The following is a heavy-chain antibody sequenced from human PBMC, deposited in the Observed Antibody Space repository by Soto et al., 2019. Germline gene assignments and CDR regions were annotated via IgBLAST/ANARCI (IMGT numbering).Heavy chain of an antibody. CDR3: ARQRIMITFGGVIVIPYYYYGMDV. V-gene: IGHV4-34*01. CDR1: VGSFSGYY. J-gene: IGHJ6*02. CDR2: INHSGST. D-gene: IGHD3-16*02. Sequence: SESLSLTCPVHVGSFSGYYWSWIRQPPGKGLEWIGEINHSGSTNYNPSLKSRVTISVDTSKNQFSLKLSSVTAADTAVYYCARQRIMITFGGVIVIPYYYYGMDVWGQGTTVTVSS.